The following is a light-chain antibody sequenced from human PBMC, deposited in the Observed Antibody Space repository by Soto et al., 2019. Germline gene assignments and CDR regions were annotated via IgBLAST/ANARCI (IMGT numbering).Light chain of an antibody. CDR3: AAWDARLTGFLV. J-gene: IGLJ7*01. CDR1: SSNIGRNT. V-gene: IGLV1-44*01. Sequence: QSVLTQPPSASGTPGQRVTLSCSGSSSNIGRNTVTWYQQLPGTAPKVLINSNNQRPSGVPDRFSGSKSGTSAYLTISWLQPDDEAEYYCAAWDARLTGFLVFGGGTQLTVL. CDR2: SNN.